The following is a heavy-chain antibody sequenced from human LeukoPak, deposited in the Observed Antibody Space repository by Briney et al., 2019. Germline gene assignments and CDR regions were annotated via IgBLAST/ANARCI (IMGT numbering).Heavy chain of an antibody. CDR1: GFTFSSYG. CDR2: ISYDGSNK. D-gene: IGHD3-22*01. V-gene: IGHV3-30*18. J-gene: IGHJ4*02. Sequence: PGGSLRLSCAASGFTFSSYGMHWVRQAPGKGLEWVAVISYDGSNKYYADSVKGRFTISRDNSKNTLYLQTNSLRAEDTAVYYCAKLPSDSSGCPLPNDYWGQGTLVTVSS. CDR3: AKLPSDSSGCPLPNDY.